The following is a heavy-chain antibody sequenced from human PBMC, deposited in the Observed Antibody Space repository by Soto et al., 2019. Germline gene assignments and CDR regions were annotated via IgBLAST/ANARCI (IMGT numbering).Heavy chain of an antibody. D-gene: IGHD3-9*01. CDR1: GFTFSSYA. CDR2: ISGSGGST. Sequence: GGSLRLSCAASGFTFSSYAMSWVRQAPGKGLEWVSAISGSGGSTYYADSVKGRFTISRDNSKNTRYLQMNSLRAEDTAVYYCAKGDILTGYLYWGQGTLVTVSS. CDR3: AKGDILTGYLY. J-gene: IGHJ4*02. V-gene: IGHV3-23*01.